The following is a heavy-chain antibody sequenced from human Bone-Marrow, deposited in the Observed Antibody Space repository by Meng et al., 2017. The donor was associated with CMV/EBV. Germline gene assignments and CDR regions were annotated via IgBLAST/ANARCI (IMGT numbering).Heavy chain of an antibody. J-gene: IGHJ4*02. CDR3: ASLGYSSGWPPGY. V-gene: IGHV1-2*02. CDR2: INPNSGGT. CDR1: GYTFTGYY. D-gene: IGHD6-19*01. Sequence: ASVKVSCKASGYTFTGYYMHWVRQAPGQGLEWMGWINPNSGGTNYAQKFQGRVTMTRDTSIGTAYMELSSLRPDDTAVYYCASLGYSSGWPPGYWGQGTLVTVSS.